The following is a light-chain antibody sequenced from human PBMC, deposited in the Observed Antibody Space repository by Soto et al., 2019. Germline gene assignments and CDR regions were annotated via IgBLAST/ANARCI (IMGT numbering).Light chain of an antibody. CDR3: QQYGSSPGT. Sequence: EIVLTQSPGTLSLSPGERATLSCRASQSVSSSYLAWYQQKPGQAPRLLIYGASSRATGIPGRFSGSGSGTDFTLTISRLESEDFAVYYCQQYGSSPGTFGHGTNVDIK. CDR1: QSVSSSY. J-gene: IGKJ1*01. CDR2: GAS. V-gene: IGKV3-20*01.